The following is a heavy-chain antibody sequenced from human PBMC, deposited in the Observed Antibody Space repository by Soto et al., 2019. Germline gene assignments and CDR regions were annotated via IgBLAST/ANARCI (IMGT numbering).Heavy chain of an antibody. CDR3: ASDPQYCLSRDCSGFYGLDV. D-gene: IGHD2-15*01. CDR1: GFDCSAYW. V-gene: IGHV3-7*01. CDR2: FDQYGSDE. J-gene: IGHJ6*02. Sequence: GGSLRLSGTASGFDCSAYWMNCVRQAPGKGLEWVANFDQYGSDEENEDAVKGRCIISRDNAKISLYLQMSSLGAEDTAVYYCASDPQYCLSRDCSGFYGLDVWGQGTTVNVAS.